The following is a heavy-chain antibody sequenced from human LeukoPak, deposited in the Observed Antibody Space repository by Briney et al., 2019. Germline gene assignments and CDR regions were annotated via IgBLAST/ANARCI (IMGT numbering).Heavy chain of an antibody. J-gene: IGHJ4*02. CDR1: GYTFTGYY. CDR2: ISPDSGGT. V-gene: IGHV1-2*02. CDR3: ARVGGYSGYDCDY. D-gene: IGHD5-12*01. Sequence: ASVKVSCKASGYTFTGYYMHWVRQAPGQGLEWMGWISPDSGGTSYAQKFQGRVTMTRDTSISTAYMELSRLRSDDTAVYYCARVGGYSGYDCDYWGQGTLVTVSS.